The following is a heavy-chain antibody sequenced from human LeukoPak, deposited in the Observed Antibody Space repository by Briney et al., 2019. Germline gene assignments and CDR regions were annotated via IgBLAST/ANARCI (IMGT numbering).Heavy chain of an antibody. V-gene: IGHV1-46*01. CDR3: ARDGNGGSHGDYFLGWVYYYYYMDV. D-gene: IGHD4-17*01. Sequence: GASVKVSCKASGYTFTSYYMHWVRQAPGQGLEWMGIINPSGGSTSYAQKFQGRVTMTRDMSTSTVYMELSSLRSEDTAVYYCARDGNGGSHGDYFLGWVYYYYYMDVWGKGTTVTVSS. CDR2: INPSGGST. J-gene: IGHJ6*03. CDR1: GYTFTSYY.